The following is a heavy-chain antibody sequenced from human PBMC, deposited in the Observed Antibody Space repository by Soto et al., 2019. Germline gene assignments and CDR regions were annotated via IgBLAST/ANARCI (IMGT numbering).Heavy chain of an antibody. V-gene: IGHV5-51*01. CDR3: AGLANIFDFDN. J-gene: IGHJ4*01. D-gene: IGHD2-21*01. CDR1: VYSFTNYW. CDR2: IYPDDSDT. Sequence: LGESLKISCKGSVYSFTNYWIGWVRQMPGKGLEWMGIIYPDDSDTRYSPSFQGQVTISAEKSISTAYLQWSSLKDSETAMYYCAGLANIFDFDNRGHGTLVTVSS.